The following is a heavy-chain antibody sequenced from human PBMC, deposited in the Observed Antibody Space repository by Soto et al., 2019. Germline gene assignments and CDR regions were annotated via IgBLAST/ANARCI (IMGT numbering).Heavy chain of an antibody. CDR1: GYTFTSYG. Sequence: QVQLVQSGAEVKKPGASVKVSCKASGYTFTSYGISWVRQAPGQGLEWMGWISAYNGNTNYAQKLQGRVTMTTDTXTXTXXMELRSLRSDDTAVYYCASFFDYGDPTSGDEYFQHWGQGTLVTVSS. J-gene: IGHJ1*01. CDR2: ISAYNGNT. V-gene: IGHV1-18*01. D-gene: IGHD4-17*01. CDR3: ASFFDYGDPTSGDEYFQH.